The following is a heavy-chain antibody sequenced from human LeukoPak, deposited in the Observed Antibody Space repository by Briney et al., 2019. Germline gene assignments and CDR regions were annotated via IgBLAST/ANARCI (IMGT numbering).Heavy chain of an antibody. V-gene: IGHV3-21*06. CDR3: ARDTDYGRGGGYFDY. CDR2: ISSSSSYI. Sequence: PGGSLRLSCAASGFTFSAYSMNWVRQAPGKGLEWVSSISSSSSYIYYADSVKGRFTISRDNAKNSLYLQMNSLRAEDTAVYYCARDTDYGRGGGYFDYWGQGTLVTVSS. CDR1: GFTFSAYS. J-gene: IGHJ4*02. D-gene: IGHD4-17*01.